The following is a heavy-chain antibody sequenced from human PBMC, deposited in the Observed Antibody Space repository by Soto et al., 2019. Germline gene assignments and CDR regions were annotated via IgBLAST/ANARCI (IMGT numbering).Heavy chain of an antibody. J-gene: IGHJ4*02. CDR3: AREYNYDSSGIGFDS. V-gene: IGHV4-31*03. Sequence: QSLTCTVSGGSISSRGYYWSRIRQHPGKGLEWIGYIYYSGSTYYNPSLKSRVTISVDTSKDQFSLKLSSVTAADTAVYYCAREYNYDSSGIGFDSWGQGTLVTVS. CDR2: IYYSGST. D-gene: IGHD3-22*01. CDR1: GGSISSRGYY.